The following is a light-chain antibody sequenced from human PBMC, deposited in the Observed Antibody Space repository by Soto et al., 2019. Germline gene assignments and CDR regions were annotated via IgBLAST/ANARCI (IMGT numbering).Light chain of an antibody. CDR1: QSVLYSSNNKNY. J-gene: IGKJ3*01. CDR3: QHYYSTRPA. V-gene: IGKV4-1*01. CDR2: WAS. Sequence: DIVMTQSPDSLAVSLGERATINCKSSQSVLYSSNNKNYLAWYQQKPGQPPKLLIYWASTRESGVPDRFSGSGSGTDFTLTISSLQAEDVAVYYCQHYYSTRPAFGPGTKVDLK.